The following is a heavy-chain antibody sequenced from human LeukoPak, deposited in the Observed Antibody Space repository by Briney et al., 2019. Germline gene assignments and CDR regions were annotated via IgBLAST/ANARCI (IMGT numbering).Heavy chain of an antibody. Sequence: GASVKVSCKASGYTFTGYYMHWVRQAPGQGLEWMGWINPNSGGTNYAQKFQGRVTMTRDTSISTAYMELSRLRSDDTAVYYCARAFWEWLSELDPWGQGTLVTVSS. CDR1: GYTFTGYY. CDR3: ARAFWEWLSELDP. D-gene: IGHD3-3*01. V-gene: IGHV1-2*02. J-gene: IGHJ5*02. CDR2: INPNSGGT.